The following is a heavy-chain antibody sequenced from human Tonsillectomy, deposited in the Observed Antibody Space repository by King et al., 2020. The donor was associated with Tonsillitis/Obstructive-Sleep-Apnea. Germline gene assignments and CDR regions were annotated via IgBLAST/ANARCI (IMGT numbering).Heavy chain of an antibody. V-gene: IGHV4-59*01. D-gene: IGHD2-15*01. Sequence: VQLQESGPGLVKPSETLSLTCTVSGGSISSYYWSWIRQPPGKGLEWIGYIYYSGSTNYNPSLKSRVTISVDTSKNQFSLKLSSVTAADTAVYYCSRARRCDCSGGSCYHFDYWGQGTLVTVSS. CDR1: GGSISSYY. CDR2: IYYSGST. CDR3: SRARRCDCSGGSCYHFDY. J-gene: IGHJ4*02.